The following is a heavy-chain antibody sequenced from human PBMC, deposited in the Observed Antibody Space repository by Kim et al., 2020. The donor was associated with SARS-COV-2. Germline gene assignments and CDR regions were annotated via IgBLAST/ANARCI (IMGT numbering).Heavy chain of an antibody. D-gene: IGHD6-6*01. CDR2: VSPSGSTI. J-gene: IGHJ6*02. CDR1: GFSFSDYY. V-gene: IGHV3-11*01. CDR3: ARARDRYHYYYGLDV. Sequence: GGSLRLSCAASGFSFSDYYMTWVRQAPGKGLEWVSCVSPSGSTIYYAGSVEGRFTISRDNARKSLYLQMHSLGADDTAVFYCARARDRYHYYYGLDVCG.